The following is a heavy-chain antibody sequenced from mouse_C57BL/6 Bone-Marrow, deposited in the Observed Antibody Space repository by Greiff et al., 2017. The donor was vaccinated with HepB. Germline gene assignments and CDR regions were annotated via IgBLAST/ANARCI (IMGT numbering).Heavy chain of an antibody. CDR1: GYTFTSYW. V-gene: IGHV1-69*01. Sequence: QVQLQQPGAELVMPGASVKLSCKASGYTFTSYWMHWVKQRPGQGLEWIGEIDPSDSYTNYNQKFKGKSTLTVDKSSSTAYMQLSSLTSEDSAVYYCARSNYSNYGEDYWGQGTTLTVSS. CDR2: IDPSDSYT. D-gene: IGHD2-5*01. J-gene: IGHJ2*01. CDR3: ARSNYSNYGEDY.